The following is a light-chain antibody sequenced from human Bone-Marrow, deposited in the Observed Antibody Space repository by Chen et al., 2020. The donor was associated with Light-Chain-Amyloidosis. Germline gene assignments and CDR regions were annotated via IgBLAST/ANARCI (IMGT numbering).Light chain of an antibody. CDR2: GNT. J-gene: IGLJ2*01. Sequence: QSVLPQPPSVSGSPGRRVTISCTGSSSTIGAGFSVHWYQQLSGTVPKLLIYGNTNRPSGVPDRFSGSKSGTSASLAITGLQAEDEADYYCQSYDNSLSGPVVFGGGTKLTVL. V-gene: IGLV1-40*01. CDR3: QSYDNSLSGPVV. CDR1: SSTIGAGFS.